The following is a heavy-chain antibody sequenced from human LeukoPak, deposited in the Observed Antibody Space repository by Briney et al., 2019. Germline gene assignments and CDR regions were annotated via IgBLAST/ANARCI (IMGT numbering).Heavy chain of an antibody. CDR3: GKTTVGYSSGRYPGWPVDY. J-gene: IGHJ4*02. V-gene: IGHV3-23*01. D-gene: IGHD6-19*01. Sequence: PGGSLRLSCAVSGFTFKNFAMSWVRQAPGKGLEWVAGVFGSGGSAHYTDSVKGRFTIFRDNSKNTVYLQMNSLRAEDTAVYYCGKTTVGYSSGRYPGWPVDYWGQGTLVTVSS. CDR2: VFGSGGSA. CDR1: GFTFKNFA.